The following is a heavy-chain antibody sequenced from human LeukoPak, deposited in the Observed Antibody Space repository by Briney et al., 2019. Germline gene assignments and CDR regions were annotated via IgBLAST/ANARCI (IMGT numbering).Heavy chain of an antibody. CDR3: ATYHFRGDTSHYFDY. V-gene: IGHV4-59*01. Sequence: SETLSLTCTVSGGSISSYYWSWIQQPPGKGLEWIGYIYYSGSTNYNPSLKSRVTISVDTSKNQFSLKLSSVTAADTAVYYCATYHFRGDTSHYFDYWGQGTLVTVSS. D-gene: IGHD3-10*02. CDR2: IYYSGST. J-gene: IGHJ4*02. CDR1: GGSISSYY.